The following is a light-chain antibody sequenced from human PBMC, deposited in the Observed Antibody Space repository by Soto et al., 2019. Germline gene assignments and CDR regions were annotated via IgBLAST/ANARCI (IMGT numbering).Light chain of an antibody. V-gene: IGKV3-20*01. CDR2: GAS. CDR3: QQYGSSPQT. Sequence: EIVLTQSPGPLSLSPGERATLSCRASQSVSSSYLAWYQQKPGQAPRLLIYGASSRATGIPDRFSGSGSGTDFTLTISRLEPEDFAVYYCQQYGSSPQTFGQGTKADIK. J-gene: IGKJ1*01. CDR1: QSVSSSY.